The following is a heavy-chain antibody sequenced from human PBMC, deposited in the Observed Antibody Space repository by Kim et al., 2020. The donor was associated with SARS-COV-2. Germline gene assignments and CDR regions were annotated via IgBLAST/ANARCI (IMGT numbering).Heavy chain of an antibody. CDR3: ARNIYGDYTLNVDY. Sequence: YAGSVKGRFNISRENTKNTLCLHMNSLRVEDTAVYYCARNIYGDYTLNVDYWGQGALVTVSS. J-gene: IGHJ4*02. V-gene: IGHV3-53*01. D-gene: IGHD4-17*01.